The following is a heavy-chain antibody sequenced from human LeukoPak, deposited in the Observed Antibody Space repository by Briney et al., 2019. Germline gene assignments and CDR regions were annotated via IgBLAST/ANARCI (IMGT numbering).Heavy chain of an antibody. V-gene: IGHV3-74*01. D-gene: IGHD3-16*01. CDR1: GFTFSTYW. J-gene: IGHJ4*02. Sequence: GGSLRLSCAASGFTFSTYWMHWVRQAPGKGLVWVSRINNDGSSTSYADSVKGRFTISRDNAKNSLYLQMNSLRAEDTAVYYCARSTGGATDDYWGQGTLVTVSS. CDR2: INNDGSST. CDR3: ARSTGGATDDY.